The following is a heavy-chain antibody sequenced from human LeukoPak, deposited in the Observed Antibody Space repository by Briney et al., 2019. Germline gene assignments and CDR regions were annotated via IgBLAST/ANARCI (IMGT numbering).Heavy chain of an antibody. CDR1: GYSISSGYY. J-gene: IGHJ3*02. V-gene: IGHV4-38-2*02. CDR3: ASENYGDYAGAFDI. D-gene: IGHD4-17*01. Sequence: SETLSLTCTVSGYSISSGYYWGWIRQPPGKGLEWIGSIYHSGSTYYNPSLKSRVTISVDTSKNQFSLKLSSVTAADTAVYYCASENYGDYAGAFDIWGQGTMVTVSS. CDR2: IYHSGST.